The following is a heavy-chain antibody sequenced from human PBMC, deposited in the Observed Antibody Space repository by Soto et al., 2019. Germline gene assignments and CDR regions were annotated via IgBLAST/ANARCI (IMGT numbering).Heavy chain of an antibody. CDR1: GFSLSTSGVG. J-gene: IGHJ6*03. CDR3: ALSAGLITMVHFMDV. D-gene: IGHD3-10*01. CDR2: IYWDDDK. V-gene: IGHV2-5*02. Sequence: SGPTLVNPTQTLTLTCTFSGFSLSTSGVGVGWIRQPPGKALEWLALIYWDDDKRYSPPLKSRLTITKDTSKNQVVLTMTNMVPVDISLFFFALSAGLITMVHFMDVWGKGTTVTVSS.